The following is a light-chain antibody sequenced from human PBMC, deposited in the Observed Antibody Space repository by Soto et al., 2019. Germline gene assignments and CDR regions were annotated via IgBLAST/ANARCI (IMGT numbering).Light chain of an antibody. Sequence: DILMTQSPTALAVSLGERATINCKSSQSVVYSSNNKNYLAWYQQKPGQPPKLLIYWASTRESGVPDRFSGSGSGTDFTLTISSLQAEDVAVYYCQQYYSTPRTFGQGSKVDIK. CDR1: QSVVYSSNNKNY. CDR2: WAS. CDR3: QQYYSTPRT. V-gene: IGKV4-1*01. J-gene: IGKJ1*01.